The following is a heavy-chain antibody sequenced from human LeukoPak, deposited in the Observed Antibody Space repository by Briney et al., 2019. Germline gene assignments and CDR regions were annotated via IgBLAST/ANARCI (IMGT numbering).Heavy chain of an antibody. CDR1: GYTFTSYD. D-gene: IGHD6-19*01. J-gene: IGHJ4*02. V-gene: IGHV1-8*01. CDR2: MNPNSGNT. Sequence: ASVKVSCKASGYTFTSYDIDWVRQATGQGLEWMGWMNPNSGNTGYAQKFQGRVTMTRNTSISTAYMELSSLRSEDTAVYYCARGRYSSGWYLCTYWGQGTLVTVSS. CDR3: ARGRYSSGWYLCTY.